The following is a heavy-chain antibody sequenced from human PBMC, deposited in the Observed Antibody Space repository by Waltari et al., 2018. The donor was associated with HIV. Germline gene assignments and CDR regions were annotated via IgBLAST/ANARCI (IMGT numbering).Heavy chain of an antibody. Sequence: EVQLVESGGGLVKPGGSLRLSCAASGFTFSSYSMNWVRPAPGKGLEWVSSISSDRSYIYYADSVEGRFTISRDNAKNSLYLQMNSLRAEDTAVYYCARDGGNSMSYFLDYWGQGTLVTVSS. CDR2: ISSDRSYI. J-gene: IGHJ4*02. V-gene: IGHV3-21*01. CDR1: GFTFSSYS. CDR3: ARDGGNSMSYFLDY. D-gene: IGHD1-26*01.